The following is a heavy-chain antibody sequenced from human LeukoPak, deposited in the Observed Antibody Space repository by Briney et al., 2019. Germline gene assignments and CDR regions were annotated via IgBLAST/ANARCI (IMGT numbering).Heavy chain of an antibody. CDR1: GGTFSSYA. V-gene: IGHV1-69*04. CDR2: IIPILGIA. Sequence: AASVKVSCKASGGTFSSYAISWVRQAPGQGLEWIGRIIPILGIANYAQKFQGRVTITADKSTSTAYIELSSLRSEDTAVYYCARESRSGYDYGHFDYWGQGTLVTVSS. J-gene: IGHJ4*02. CDR3: ARESRSGYDYGHFDY. D-gene: IGHD5-12*01.